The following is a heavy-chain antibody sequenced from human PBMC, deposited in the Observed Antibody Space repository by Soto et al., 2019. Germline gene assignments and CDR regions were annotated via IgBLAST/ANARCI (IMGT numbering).Heavy chain of an antibody. CDR2: IYYSGST. J-gene: IGHJ4*02. CDR1: GGTIVSGDYY. Sequence: PSETLSLTCTVSGGTIVSGDYYWSWIRQPPGKGLEWIGYIYYSGSTYYNLSLKSRVTISVDTSKNQFSLKLSSVTAADTAVYYCARDGDYYDSSGYYWRYFDYWGQGTLVTVSS. CDR3: ARDGDYYDSSGYYWRYFDY. D-gene: IGHD3-22*01. V-gene: IGHV4-30-4*01.